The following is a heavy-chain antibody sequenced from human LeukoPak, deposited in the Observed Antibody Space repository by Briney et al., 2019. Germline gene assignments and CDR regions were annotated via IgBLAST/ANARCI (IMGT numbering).Heavy chain of an antibody. D-gene: IGHD3-10*01. CDR3: ASTLLSLLLPDY. V-gene: IGHV1-2*02. J-gene: IGHJ4*02. Sequence: ASVKVSCKASGYTFTGYYMHWVRQAPGQGLEWMGWINPNSGGTNFAQKFQGRATLTRDTSISTAYMELSRLRSDDTAVYYCASTLLSLLLPDYWGQGTLVTVSS. CDR2: INPNSGGT. CDR1: GYTFTGYY.